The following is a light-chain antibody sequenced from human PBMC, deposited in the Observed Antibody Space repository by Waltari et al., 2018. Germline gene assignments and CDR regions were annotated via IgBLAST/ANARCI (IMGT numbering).Light chain of an antibody. Sequence: EIVLTQSPGTLSLSPGEIATLSCRASQSVTSISLTWYQQKFGQAPRLLIYGTSSRATGIPDRFSGSGSGTDFTLTISRLEPEDFAVYYCQQYDGEVVTFGGGTKVEI. CDR1: QSVTSIS. V-gene: IGKV3-20*01. CDR3: QQYDGEVVT. J-gene: IGKJ4*01. CDR2: GTS.